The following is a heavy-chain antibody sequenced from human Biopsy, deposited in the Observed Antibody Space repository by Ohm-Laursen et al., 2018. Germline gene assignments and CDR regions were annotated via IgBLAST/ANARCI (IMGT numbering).Heavy chain of an antibody. Sequence: GSLRLSCAASGFTFSPYSMNWVRQAPGQGLEWVSSISNSGSFIYFADSVKGRFTISRDNARNSLYLQMNSLRAEDTAVYYCGRGQTVAPGYYGMDVWGQGTTATVSS. V-gene: IGHV3-21*01. CDR1: GFTFSPYS. CDR2: ISNSGSFI. CDR3: GRGQTVAPGYYGMDV. J-gene: IGHJ6*02. D-gene: IGHD4-17*01.